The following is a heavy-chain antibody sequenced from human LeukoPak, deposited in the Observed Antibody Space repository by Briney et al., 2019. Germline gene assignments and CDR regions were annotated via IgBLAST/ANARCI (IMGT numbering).Heavy chain of an antibody. V-gene: IGHV4-59*08. Sequence: PSETLSLTCTVSGGSISSYYWSWIRQPPGKGLEWIGYIYCSGSTNYNPSLKSRVTISVDTSKNQFSLKLSSVTAADTAVYYCARAGFTRPFDYWGQGTLVTVSS. CDR2: IYCSGST. CDR3: ARAGFTRPFDY. D-gene: IGHD5-12*01. J-gene: IGHJ4*02. CDR1: GGSISSYY.